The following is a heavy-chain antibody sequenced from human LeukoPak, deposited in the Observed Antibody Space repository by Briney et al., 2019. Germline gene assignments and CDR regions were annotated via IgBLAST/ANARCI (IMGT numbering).Heavy chain of an antibody. CDR3: ARGVNCSSTSCYAVTFDY. D-gene: IGHD2-2*01. V-gene: IGHV4-34*01. CDR1: GVSFSGYY. Sequence: SSETLSLTCAVYGVSFSGYYWSWIRQPPRKGLEWIGEINHSGSTYYNPSLKSRVTISVDTSKNQFSLKLSSVTAADTAVCYCARGVNCSSTSCYAVTFDYWGQGTLVTVSS. CDR2: INHSGST. J-gene: IGHJ4*02.